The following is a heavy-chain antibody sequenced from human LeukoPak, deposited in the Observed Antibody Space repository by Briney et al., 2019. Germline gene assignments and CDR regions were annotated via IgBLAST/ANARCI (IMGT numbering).Heavy chain of an antibody. CDR2: ISHYNGNT. D-gene: IGHD4-17*01. Sequence: GASVKVSRKPSGYTFTRYGISWVRQPPGQGLEWMGWISHYNGNTNYPQKLPGRVAMTTDTATRTAYMELRSLRSDDTAVYCCARVVTVTTKIYRWFDPWGQGTLVTVSS. V-gene: IGHV1-18*01. CDR3: ARVVTVTTKIYRWFDP. J-gene: IGHJ5*02. CDR1: GYTFTRYG.